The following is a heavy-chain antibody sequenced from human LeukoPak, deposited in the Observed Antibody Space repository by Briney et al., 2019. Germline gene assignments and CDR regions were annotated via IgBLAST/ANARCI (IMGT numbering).Heavy chain of an antibody. CDR1: GGSISSSSYY. CDR3: AIDLTSGFDY. J-gene: IGHJ4*02. V-gene: IGHV4-39*01. Sequence: MASGTLSLTCTVSGGSISSSSYYWGWIRQPPGKGLEWIGSIYYSGSTYYNLSLKSRVTISVDTSKNQFSLKLSSVTAADTAVYYCAIDLTSGFDYWGQGTLVTVSS. D-gene: IGHD3-10*01. CDR2: IYYSGST.